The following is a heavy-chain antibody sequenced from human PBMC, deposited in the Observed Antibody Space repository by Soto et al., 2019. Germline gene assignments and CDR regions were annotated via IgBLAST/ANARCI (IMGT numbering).Heavy chain of an antibody. D-gene: IGHD1-1*01. V-gene: IGHV3-66*01. Sequence: ELQLVESGGGLVQPGGSLRLSCAASGFTVSINDMSWVRQAPGKGLEWVALIYSGGDTYYADSVKGRFTISRDNSKNKLYLQMNSLSAEDTAVYYCARNGTYNWVGGQGTLVTVSS. CDR2: IYSGGDT. CDR1: GFTVSIND. CDR3: ARNGTYNWV. J-gene: IGHJ4*02.